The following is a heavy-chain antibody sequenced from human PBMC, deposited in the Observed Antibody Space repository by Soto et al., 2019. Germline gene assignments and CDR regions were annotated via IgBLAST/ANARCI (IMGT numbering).Heavy chain of an antibody. CDR3: ASHYYYYMDV. Sequence: QVQLQQRGAGLLKPSETLSLTCAVYGGSFSGYYWSWIRQPPGKGLEWIGEINHSGSTNYNPSLKSRVTISVDTSKNQFSLKLSSVTAADTAVYYCASHYYYYMDVWGKGTTVTVSS. CDR1: GGSFSGYY. V-gene: IGHV4-34*01. J-gene: IGHJ6*03. CDR2: INHSGST.